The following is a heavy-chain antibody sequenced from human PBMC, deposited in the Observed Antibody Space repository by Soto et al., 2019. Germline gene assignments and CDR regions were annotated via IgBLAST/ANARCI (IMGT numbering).Heavy chain of an antibody. D-gene: IGHD3-10*01. J-gene: IGHJ4*02. CDR3: ARVFGSGSFLHDLHSY. V-gene: IGHV2-70*20. CDR2: LDWEDDS. Sequence: SGPTLVNPTQTLTLTCTFSGFSLNTRGVSVSWVRQSPGKALEWLALLDWEDDSYFSTSLKTGLSVSGDPSKNQVVLTLTNVDPVDTGTYFCARVFGSGSFLHDLHSYWGPGTLVPVSS. CDR1: GFSLNTRGVS.